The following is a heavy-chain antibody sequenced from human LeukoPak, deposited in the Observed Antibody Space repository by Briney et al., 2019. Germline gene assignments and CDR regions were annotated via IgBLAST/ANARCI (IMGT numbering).Heavy chain of an antibody. V-gene: IGHV3-48*02. D-gene: IGHD5-18*01. CDR1: GFTFDDYA. CDR2: ISSSSSTI. J-gene: IGHJ6*02. CDR3: ARGGRYSYGATYGMDV. Sequence: GGSLRLSCAASGFTFDDYAMNWVRQAPGKGLEWVSYISSSSSTIYYADSVKGRFTISRDNAKNSLYLQMNSLRDEDTAVYYCARGGRYSYGATYGMDVWGQGTTVTVSS.